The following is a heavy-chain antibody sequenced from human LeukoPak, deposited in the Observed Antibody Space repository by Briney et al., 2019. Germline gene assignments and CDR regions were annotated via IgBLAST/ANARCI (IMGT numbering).Heavy chain of an antibody. D-gene: IGHD3-10*01. CDR1: GFTFTSSA. J-gene: IGHJ4*02. Sequence: GTSVKVSCKASGFTFTSSAMQWVRQAPGQGLEWMGRIIPILGIANYAQKFQGRVTITADKSTSTAYMELSSLRSEDTAVYYCARHAYGSGSYSDRGDSDCWGRGTLVTVSS. CDR3: ARHAYGSGSYSDRGDSDC. V-gene: IGHV1-69*04. CDR2: IIPILGIA.